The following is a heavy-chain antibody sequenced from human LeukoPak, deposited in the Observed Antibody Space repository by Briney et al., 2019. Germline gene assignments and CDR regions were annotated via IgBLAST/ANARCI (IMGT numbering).Heavy chain of an antibody. D-gene: IGHD6-25*01. CDR1: GNTFAGHN. V-gene: IGHV1-2*02. J-gene: IGHJ4*02. CDR2: INPDRGGT. Sequence: ASVKVSCKAPGNTFAGHNIHWMRQAPGQGLELMGWINPDRGGTDYARQFQGRVTMTSDTSIRAAYMELSSLVSEDSAVYFCAISIQAAAIPAFDYWGQGILVTVSS. CDR3: AISIQAAAIPAFDY.